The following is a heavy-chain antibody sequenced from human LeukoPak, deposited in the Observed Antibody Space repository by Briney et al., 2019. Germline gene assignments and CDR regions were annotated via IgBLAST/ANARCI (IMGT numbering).Heavy chain of an antibody. CDR2: ISRDGSTT. Sequence: GGSLRLSCAASGFTLSRYWMDWVRQAPGIGLVWVAGISRDGSTTTYAGSVKGRFTISRDNAKNTLYLQMNSPRAEDTAVYYCARVRLRSGYDTIDYWGQGTLVTVSS. CDR3: ARVRLRSGYDTIDY. V-gene: IGHV3-74*01. CDR1: GFTLSRYW. J-gene: IGHJ4*02. D-gene: IGHD5-12*01.